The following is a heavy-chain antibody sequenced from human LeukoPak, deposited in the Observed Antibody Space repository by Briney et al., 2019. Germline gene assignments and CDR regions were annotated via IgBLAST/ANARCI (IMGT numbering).Heavy chain of an antibody. J-gene: IGHJ5*02. V-gene: IGHV3-21*01. CDR1: GFTFSTYT. D-gene: IGHD6-13*01. Sequence: PGGSLRLSCTASGFTFSTYTMNWVRQAPGKGLEWVSSIGSGTTHIYYADSVKGRFTISRDNAKNSLYLQMTSLRAEDTALYYCARGNLGSSWSAGWFDPWGQGTLVTVSS. CDR2: IGSGTTHI. CDR3: ARGNLGSSWSAGWFDP.